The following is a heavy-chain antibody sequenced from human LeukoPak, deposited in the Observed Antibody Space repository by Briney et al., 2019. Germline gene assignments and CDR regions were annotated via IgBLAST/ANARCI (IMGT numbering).Heavy chain of an antibody. CDR1: GGSFSGYY. J-gene: IGHJ4*02. CDR3: ARGKTGSGWPFFDY. CDR2: IYYSGST. D-gene: IGHD6-19*01. V-gene: IGHV4-59*08. Sequence: SETLSLTCAVYGGSFSGYYWSWIRQPPGKGLEWIGYIYYSGSTNYNPSLKSRVTISVDTSKSQFSLKLSSVTAADTAVYYCARGKTGSGWPFFDYWGQGTLVTVSS.